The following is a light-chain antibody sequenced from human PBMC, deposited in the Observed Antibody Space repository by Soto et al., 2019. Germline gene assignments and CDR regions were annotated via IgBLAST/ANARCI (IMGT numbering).Light chain of an antibody. CDR1: QGISSY. CDR2: AAS. J-gene: IGKJ5*01. V-gene: IGKV1-8*01. CDR3: QQYYSYPSIT. Sequence: AIRMTQSSSSFSXXTGXXXXXXXRSSQGISSYLAWYQQKPGKAPKLLIYAASTLQSGVPSRFSGSGSGTDFTLTISCLQSEDFATYYCQQYYSYPSITFGQGTRLEIK.